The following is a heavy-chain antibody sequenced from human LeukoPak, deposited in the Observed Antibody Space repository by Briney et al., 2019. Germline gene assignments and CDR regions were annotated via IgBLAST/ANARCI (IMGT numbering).Heavy chain of an antibody. CDR1: GYSFTDYY. J-gene: IGHJ5*02. D-gene: IGHD2-21*01. CDR2: INPNSGGT. CDR3: ARADRLDGGTYLIGP. Sequence: ASVKVSCKTSGYSFTDYYMHWVRQAPGQGLEWMGWINPNSGGTSSAQKFKGRVTMTRDTYTTTVYMEVSRLTSDDTAIYYCARADRLDGGTYLIGPWGQGTLVTVSS. V-gene: IGHV1-2*02.